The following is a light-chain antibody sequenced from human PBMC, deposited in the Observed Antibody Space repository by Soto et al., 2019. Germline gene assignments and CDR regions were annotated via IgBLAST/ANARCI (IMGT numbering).Light chain of an antibody. CDR1: SSDVGGFDY. CDR2: EVS. J-gene: IGLJ3*02. Sequence: QSALTQPASVSGSPGQSIAISCTGTSSDVGGFDYVSWYQQHPGKAPKLIIYEVSNRPSGISNRFSGSKSAYTASLTISGLQAEDDADYYCSSYTSGSAWVFGGGTKLTVL. CDR3: SSYTSGSAWV. V-gene: IGLV2-14*01.